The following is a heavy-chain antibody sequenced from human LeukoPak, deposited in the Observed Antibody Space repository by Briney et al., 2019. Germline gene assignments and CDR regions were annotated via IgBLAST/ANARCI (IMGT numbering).Heavy chain of an antibody. CDR1: GFTFSSYG. CDR2: IRFDGSNK. D-gene: IGHD4-17*01. CDR3: AKLNPLAGGSDYGFFDY. J-gene: IGHJ4*02. V-gene: IGHV3-30*02. Sequence: PGGSLRLSCAASGFTFSSYGMHWVRQAPGKGLEWVAFIRFDGSNKYYADSVKGRFTISRDNSKNTLFLQMNTLRGEDTAVYYCAKLNPLAGGSDYGFFDYWGQGTLVTVSS.